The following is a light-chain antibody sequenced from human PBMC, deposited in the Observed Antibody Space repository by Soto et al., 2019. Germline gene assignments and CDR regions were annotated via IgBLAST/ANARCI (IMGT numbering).Light chain of an antibody. V-gene: IGLV2-14*01. CDR3: CSYAGSSTFVV. CDR2: DVS. Sequence: QSALTQPASVSGSPGQSITISCSGTSSDVGGYNYVSWYQQHTGKAPKLMIYDVSDRPSGVSSRFSGSKSGNTASLTISGPQAEDEAEYYCCSYAGSSTFVVFGGGTQLTVL. J-gene: IGLJ3*02. CDR1: SSDVGGYNY.